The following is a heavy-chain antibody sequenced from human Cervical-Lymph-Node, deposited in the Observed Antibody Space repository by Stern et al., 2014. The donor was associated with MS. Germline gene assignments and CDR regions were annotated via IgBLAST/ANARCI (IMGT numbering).Heavy chain of an antibody. J-gene: IGHJ5*01. D-gene: IGHD4-17*01. CDR1: GFTFSSYA. CDR3: ARVRGFGYYGVFSDNWFDS. Sequence: VQLVESGGGVVQPGRSLRLSCAASGFTFSSYAMHWVRQAPGKGLEWVAVTSYDGSVDYYADSVRGRFTISRDNSKNTLYLQMNSLSVDDTAVYFCARVRGFGYYGVFSDNWFDSWGQGTLVTVSS. CDR2: TSYDGSVD. V-gene: IGHV3-30*04.